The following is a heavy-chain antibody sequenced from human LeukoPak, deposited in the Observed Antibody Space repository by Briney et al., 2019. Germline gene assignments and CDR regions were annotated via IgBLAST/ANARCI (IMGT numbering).Heavy chain of an antibody. D-gene: IGHD5-24*01. CDR1: GFTFSSYE. CDR2: ISSSGSTI. J-gene: IGHJ4*02. CDR3: AREGDGQYYFDY. V-gene: IGHV3-48*03. Sequence: GGSLRLSCAASGFTFSSYEMNWVRQAPGKGLEWVSYISSSGSTIYYADSVKGRFTISRDNAKNSLYLQVNSLRAEDTAVYYCAREGDGQYYFDYWGQGTLVTVSS.